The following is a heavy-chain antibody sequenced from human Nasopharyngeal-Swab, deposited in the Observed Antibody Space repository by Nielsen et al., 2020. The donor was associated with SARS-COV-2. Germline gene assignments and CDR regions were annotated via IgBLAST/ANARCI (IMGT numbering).Heavy chain of an antibody. CDR2: IYPGDSGT. V-gene: IGHV5-51*01. J-gene: IGHJ3*02. Sequence: VRRMPGKGLEWMGIIYPGDSGTRYSPSFQGQVTISADKSISTAYLQWSSLKASDTAMYYCARHHLPYCGGDCYSDNYDAFDIWGQGTMVTVSS. D-gene: IGHD2-21*02. CDR3: ARHHLPYCGGDCYSDNYDAFDI.